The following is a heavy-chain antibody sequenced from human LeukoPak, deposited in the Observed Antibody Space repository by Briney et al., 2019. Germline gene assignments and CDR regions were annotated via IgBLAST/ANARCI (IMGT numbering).Heavy chain of an antibody. D-gene: IGHD1-26*01. CDR3: ARVPEWKWDDAFDI. J-gene: IGHJ3*02. CDR2: IIPIFGTA. V-gene: IGHV1-69*13. Sequence: SVKVSCKASGGTFSSYAISWVRQAPGQGLEWMGGIIPIFGTANYAQKFQGRVTITADESTSTAYMELRSLRSDDTAVYYCARVPEWKWDDAFDIWGQGTMVTVSS. CDR1: GGTFSSYA.